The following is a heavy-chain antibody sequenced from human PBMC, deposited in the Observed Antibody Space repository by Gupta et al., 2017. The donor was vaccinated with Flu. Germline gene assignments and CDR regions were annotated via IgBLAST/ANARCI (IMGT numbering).Heavy chain of an antibody. V-gene: IGHV3-23*01. Sequence: EVQLLQSGGQLVQPGGSLRLSCAASGFSSNTFAMSWVRQAPGRGLEWVASVTASGATTYYLDSVKGRFTISRDNNNDTLYLRMDGLRTEDTAVYYCAKDVVAATTYYFDSWGQGTLVTVSP. CDR2: VTASGATT. CDR1: GFSSNTFA. J-gene: IGHJ4*02. D-gene: IGHD1-1*01. CDR3: AKDVVAATTYYFDS.